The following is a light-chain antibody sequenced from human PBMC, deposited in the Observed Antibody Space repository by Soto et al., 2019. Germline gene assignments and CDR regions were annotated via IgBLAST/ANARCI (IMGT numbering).Light chain of an antibody. V-gene: IGLV2-14*01. CDR1: SSDVGGYEY. CDR2: DVT. J-gene: IGLJ1*01. Sequence: QSALSQPASVPGSPGQSITISCTGTSSDVGGYEYVSWYQHQPDKAPKLIIYDVTNRPSGVSTRFSGSKSGNTASLTISGIQTADEADYYCASITRSSTSVFGTGTKLTVL. CDR3: ASITRSSTSV.